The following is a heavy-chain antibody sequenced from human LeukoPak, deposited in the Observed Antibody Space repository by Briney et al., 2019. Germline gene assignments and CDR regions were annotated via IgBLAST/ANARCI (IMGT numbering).Heavy chain of an antibody. J-gene: IGHJ3*02. Sequence: GGSLRLSCAASGFTFSSYWMSWVRQAPGKGLEWVANIKQDGSEKYYVDSVKGRFTISRDDAKNSLYLQMNSLRAEDTAVYYCARDRYRLVPYDAFDIWGQGTMVTVSS. CDR3: ARDRYRLVPYDAFDI. CDR2: IKQDGSEK. V-gene: IGHV3-7*01. CDR1: GFTFSSYW. D-gene: IGHD1-1*01.